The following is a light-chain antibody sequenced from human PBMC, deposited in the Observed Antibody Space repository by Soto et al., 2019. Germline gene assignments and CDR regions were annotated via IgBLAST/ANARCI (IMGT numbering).Light chain of an antibody. Sequence: EIGMTQSPATRSGSPGERATLSCGPSQRVRGNLAWYQGKPGQAPRPLISGPSTRATGIPARFSGSGSGTEFTLTISSLQSEDFAVYYCQQYNNWPLAFGGGTKVDIK. CDR3: QQYNNWPLA. CDR2: GPS. CDR1: QRVRGN. J-gene: IGKJ4*01. V-gene: IGKV3-15*01.